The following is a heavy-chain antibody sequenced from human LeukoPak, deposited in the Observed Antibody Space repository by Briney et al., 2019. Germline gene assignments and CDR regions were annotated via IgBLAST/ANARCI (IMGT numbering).Heavy chain of an antibody. J-gene: IGHJ3*02. Sequence: SETLSLTCAVSGGSISSYGYSWSWIRQPPGEGLEWIGYIYHSWSTYYKPSLKSRVTISVDRSKNQFSLKLSSVTAADTAVYYCARGYKYYYYSSGYSDAFDIWGQGTMVTVSS. V-gene: IGHV4-30-2*01. CDR3: ARGYKYYYYSSGYSDAFDI. CDR2: IYHSWST. CDR1: GGSISSYGYS. D-gene: IGHD3-22*01.